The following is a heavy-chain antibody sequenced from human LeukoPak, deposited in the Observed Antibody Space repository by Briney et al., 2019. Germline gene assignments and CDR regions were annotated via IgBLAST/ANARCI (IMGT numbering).Heavy chain of an antibody. CDR2: INAGNGNT. D-gene: IGHD2-2*02. CDR1: GYTFTSYA. Sequence: ASVKVSCKASGYTFTSYAMHWVRQAPGQRLEWMGWINAGNGNTKYSQKFQGRVTITRDTSASTAYMELSSLRSDDTAVYYCARTLFCSSTSCYMFYYYGMDVWGQGTTVTVSS. V-gene: IGHV1-3*01. J-gene: IGHJ6*02. CDR3: ARTLFCSSTSCYMFYYYGMDV.